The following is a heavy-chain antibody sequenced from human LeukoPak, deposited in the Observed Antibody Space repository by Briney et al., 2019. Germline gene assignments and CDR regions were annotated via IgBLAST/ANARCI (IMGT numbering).Heavy chain of an antibody. D-gene: IGHD6-19*01. Sequence: GGSLRLSCAASGFTFSSYEMNWVRQAPGKGLEWVSYISSSGSTIYYADSVKGRFTISRDNAKNSLYLQMNSLRAEDTAVYYCAGDLDSSGWFDYWGQGTLVTVSS. CDR2: ISSSGSTI. CDR1: GFTFSSYE. J-gene: IGHJ4*02. CDR3: AGDLDSSGWFDY. V-gene: IGHV3-48*03.